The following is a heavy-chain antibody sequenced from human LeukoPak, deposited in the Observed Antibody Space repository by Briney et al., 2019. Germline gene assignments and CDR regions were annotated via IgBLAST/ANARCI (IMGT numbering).Heavy chain of an antibody. D-gene: IGHD6-13*01. CDR1: GFTFSSYE. CDR2: ISSSGSTI. J-gene: IGHJ6*03. Sequence: GGSLRLSCAASGFTFSSYEMNWVRQAPGKGLEWVSYISSSGSTIYYADSVKGRFTISRDNAKNSLYLQMNSLRAEDTAVYYCARDARSWQQLDMGVWGKGTTVTVSS. CDR3: ARDARSWQQLDMGV. V-gene: IGHV3-48*03.